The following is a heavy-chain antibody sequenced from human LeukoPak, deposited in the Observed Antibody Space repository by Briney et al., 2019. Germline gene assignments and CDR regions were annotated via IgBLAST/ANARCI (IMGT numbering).Heavy chain of an antibody. V-gene: IGHV1-69*06. CDR2: IIPIFGTA. CDR1: GGTFSSYA. CDR3: ASLEGAYCSSTSCYPTSY. Sequence: SVKVSCKASGGTFSSYAISWVRQAPGQGLEWMGGIIPIFGTANYAQKFQGRVTITADKSTSTAYMELSSLRSEDTAVYHCASLEGAYCSSTSCYPTSYWGQGTLVTVSS. D-gene: IGHD2-2*01. J-gene: IGHJ4*02.